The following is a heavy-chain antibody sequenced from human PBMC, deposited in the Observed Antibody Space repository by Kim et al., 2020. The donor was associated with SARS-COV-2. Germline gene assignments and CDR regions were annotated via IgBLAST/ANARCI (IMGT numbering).Heavy chain of an antibody. Sequence: NSNPALKVRVTLSVDTSKSQVSLKIFSTTAADTAVYYCARGQTMASRPLDRWGQGTLVTVAS. V-gene: IGHV4-34*01. CDR3: ARGQTMASRPLDR. J-gene: IGHJ4*02. D-gene: IGHD6-6*01.